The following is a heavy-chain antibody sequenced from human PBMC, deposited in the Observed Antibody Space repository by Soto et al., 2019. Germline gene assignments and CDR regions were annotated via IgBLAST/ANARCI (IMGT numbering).Heavy chain of an antibody. Sequence: NPSETLSLTCTVSGGSVSNYFCSWLRQPPGKGLEWIGYIFFTVSTNYNPALKSRVTISVDTSKNQISLKVSSVTAADTAVYFCAGSRARETIVDYWGQGTLVTVPS. D-gene: IGHD3-10*01. CDR1: GGSVSNYF. J-gene: IGHJ4*02. CDR2: IFFTVST. V-gene: IGHV4-59*02. CDR3: AGSRARETIVDY.